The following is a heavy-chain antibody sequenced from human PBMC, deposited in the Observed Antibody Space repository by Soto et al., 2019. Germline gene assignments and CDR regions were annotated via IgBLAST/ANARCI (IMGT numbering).Heavy chain of an antibody. Sequence: EVQLVESGGGLVQPGGSLRLSCAAPGFTFSSYEMNWVRQAPGKGLEWVSYISSSGSTIYYADSVKGRFTISRDNAKNSLYLQMNSLRAEDTAVYYCARDRVRGVVIKPNNWFDPWGQGTLVTVSS. CDR3: ARDRVRGVVIKPNNWFDP. CDR2: ISSSGSTI. V-gene: IGHV3-48*03. J-gene: IGHJ5*02. CDR1: GFTFSSYE. D-gene: IGHD3-3*01.